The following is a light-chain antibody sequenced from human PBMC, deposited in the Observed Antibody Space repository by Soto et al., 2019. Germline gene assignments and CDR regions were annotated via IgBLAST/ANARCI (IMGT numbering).Light chain of an antibody. CDR1: QSVTSSY. CDR3: QQYGSSPR. CDR2: GAS. J-gene: IGKJ1*01. V-gene: IGKV3-20*01. Sequence: EIVLTQSPGTLSLSPGERATLSCRASQSVTSSYLAWYQQKPGQAPRLLIYGASSRATGIPDRFSGSWSGTDFTLTISRLEPEDCAVYYCQQYGSSPRFGQATKVEIK.